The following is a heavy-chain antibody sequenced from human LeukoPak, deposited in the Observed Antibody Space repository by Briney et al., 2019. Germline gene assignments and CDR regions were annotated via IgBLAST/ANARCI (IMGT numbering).Heavy chain of an antibody. J-gene: IGHJ4*02. CDR1: GGSISNYY. D-gene: IGHD3-10*01. CDR2: IYTSGST. V-gene: IGHV4-4*07. CDR3: ARGLWFGDENPPYFDY. Sequence: PSETLSLTCTVSGGSISNYYWNWIRQPAGKGLEWIGRIYTSGSTNYNPSLKSRVTISVDTSKNQFSLKLSSVTAADTAVYYCARGLWFGDENPPYFDYWGQGTLVTVSS.